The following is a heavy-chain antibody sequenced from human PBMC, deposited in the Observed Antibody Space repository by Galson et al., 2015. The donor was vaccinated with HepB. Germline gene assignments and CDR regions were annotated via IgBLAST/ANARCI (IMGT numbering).Heavy chain of an antibody. Sequence: SLRLSCAASGFTFSSYAMHWVRQAPGKGLEWVAVISYDGSNKYYADSVKGRFTISRDNSKNTLYLQMNSLRAEDTAVYYCARDMAAVRRGGRAFDIWGQGTMVTVSS. D-gene: IGHD3-10*01. J-gene: IGHJ3*02. V-gene: IGHV3-30*04. CDR1: GFTFSSYA. CDR2: ISYDGSNK. CDR3: ARDMAAVRRGGRAFDI.